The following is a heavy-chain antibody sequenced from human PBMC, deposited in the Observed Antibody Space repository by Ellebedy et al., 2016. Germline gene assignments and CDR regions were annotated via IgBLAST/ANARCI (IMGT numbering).Heavy chain of an antibody. D-gene: IGHD5-24*01. CDR2: LSHEGSSI. J-gene: IGHJ5*02. V-gene: IGHV3-74*01. Sequence: GESLKISXAASGFTFSKYWMHWVRQAPGKGLVWVSHLSHEGSSISYADSVKGRFTISRDNAKKSLFLQMNSLRAEDTAVYYCAREAGQIWLQGHPWGQGTLVTVSS. CDR3: AREAGQIWLQGHP. CDR1: GFTFSKYW.